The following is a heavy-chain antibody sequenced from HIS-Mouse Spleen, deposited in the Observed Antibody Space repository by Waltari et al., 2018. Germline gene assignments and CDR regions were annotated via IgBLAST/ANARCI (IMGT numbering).Heavy chain of an antibody. CDR1: GFTFSSYA. CDR3: ASLQTGDWYFDL. V-gene: IGHV3-30*04. CDR2: KSYDGSHK. D-gene: IGHD7-27*01. Sequence: QVQLVESGGGVVQPGRSLRLSCAASGFTFSSYAMHWVRQAPGKGLELVRFKSYDGSHKCYADSVKGRFTISRDNSKNTLYLQMNSLRAEDTAVYYCASLQTGDWYFDLWGRGTLVTVSS. J-gene: IGHJ2*01.